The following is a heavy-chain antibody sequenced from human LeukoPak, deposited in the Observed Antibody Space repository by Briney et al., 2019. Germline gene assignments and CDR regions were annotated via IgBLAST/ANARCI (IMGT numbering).Heavy chain of an antibody. CDR1: GFTFSSYA. D-gene: IGHD3-10*01. V-gene: IGHV3-30-3*01. J-gene: IGHJ4*02. Sequence: GGSLRLSCAASGFTFSSYAMHWVRQAPGKGLEWVAVISYDGSNKYYADSVKGRFTISRDNSKNTLYLQMNSLRAEDTAVYYCARDSHYYGSGSYYAMGGRNYFDYWGQGALVTVSS. CDR2: ISYDGSNK. CDR3: ARDSHYYGSGSYYAMGGRNYFDY.